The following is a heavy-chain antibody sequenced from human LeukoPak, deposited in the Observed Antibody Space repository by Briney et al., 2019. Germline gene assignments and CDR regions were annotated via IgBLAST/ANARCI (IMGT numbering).Heavy chain of an antibody. V-gene: IGHV3-23*01. CDR3: AKNRGTYYYFDH. D-gene: IGHD1-26*01. Sequence: GGALRLSCAASGFTFSSYAMSWVRGAPGKGLDGVSAISGSGDNAYYADSVKDRFTISRDKSKNTLYLQMTSLRAQDTAVYYCAKNRGTYYYFDHWGQGTLVTVSS. J-gene: IGHJ4*02. CDR1: GFTFSSYA. CDR2: ISGSGDNA.